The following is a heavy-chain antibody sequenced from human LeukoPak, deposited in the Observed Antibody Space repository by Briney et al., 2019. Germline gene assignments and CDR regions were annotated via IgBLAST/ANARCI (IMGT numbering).Heavy chain of an antibody. D-gene: IGHD5-12*01. V-gene: IGHV3-30*01. Sequence: GGSLRLSCAASGLTFTTYAIHWVRQAPGKGLEWVAVISYDGIDKYYADFVQGRFTISRDNSKNTLYLEMNSLRPEDTAVYYCARDADIGVLDYWGQGTLVTVSS. J-gene: IGHJ4*02. CDR1: GLTFTTYA. CDR2: ISYDGIDK. CDR3: ARDADIGVLDY.